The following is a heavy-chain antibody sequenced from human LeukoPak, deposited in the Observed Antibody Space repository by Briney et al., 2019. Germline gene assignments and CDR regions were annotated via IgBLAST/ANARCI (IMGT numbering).Heavy chain of an antibody. D-gene: IGHD3-10*01. CDR1: GDSVSSNSAA. V-gene: IGHV6-1*01. CDR3: ARGNGEDGQSNYYYYGMDV. CDR2: TYYRSKWYN. J-gene: IGHJ6*02. Sequence: SQTLSLTCAISGDSVSSNSAAWNWIRQSPSRGLEWLGRTYYRSKWYNDYAVSVKSRITINPDTSKNQFSLQLNSVTPEDTAVYYCARGNGEDGQSNYYYYGMDVWGQGTTVTVSS.